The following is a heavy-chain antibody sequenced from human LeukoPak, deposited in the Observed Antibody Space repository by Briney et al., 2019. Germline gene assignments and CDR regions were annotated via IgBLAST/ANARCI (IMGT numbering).Heavy chain of an antibody. J-gene: IGHJ4*02. D-gene: IGHD3-22*01. V-gene: IGHV1-69*13. Sequence: SVKVSCKASGGTLSSYAISWVRQAPGQGLEWMGGIIPIFGTANYAQKFQGRVTITADESTSTAYMELSSLRSEDTAVYYCARDTFDSSGTDYWGQGTLVTVSS. CDR3: ARDTFDSSGTDY. CDR2: IIPIFGTA. CDR1: GGTLSSYA.